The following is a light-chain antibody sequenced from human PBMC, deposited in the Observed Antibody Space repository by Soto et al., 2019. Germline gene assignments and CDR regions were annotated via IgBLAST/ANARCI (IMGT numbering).Light chain of an antibody. CDR1: QSVTTK. CDR2: NAS. J-gene: IGKJ3*01. V-gene: IGKV3-15*01. Sequence: EIVMTQSPAILSLSPGETATLSCRASQSVTTKLAWYQQRPGQTPRLLIYNASTRATAVPARFSGGGSVTEFSLTVSSLPSDDFGVYYCHQYNTWSPRFTFGPGTKVDIK. CDR3: HQYNTWSPRFT.